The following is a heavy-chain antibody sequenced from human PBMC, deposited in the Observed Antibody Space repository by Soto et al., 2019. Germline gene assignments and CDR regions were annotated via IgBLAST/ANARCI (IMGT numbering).Heavy chain of an antibody. CDR2: IWYDGSYK. CDR3: ARGNWNYGYFDY. V-gene: IGHV3-33*01. CDR1: GFTFNNYG. J-gene: IGHJ4*02. Sequence: QVQLVESGGGVVQPGRSLRLSCAASGFTFNNYGMHWVRQAPGKGLEWVAGIWYDGSYKYNADSVKGRFTISRDTSKNTLELQMNSLRGEDTAVYHCARGNWNYGYFDYWGQGTLVTVS. D-gene: IGHD1-7*01.